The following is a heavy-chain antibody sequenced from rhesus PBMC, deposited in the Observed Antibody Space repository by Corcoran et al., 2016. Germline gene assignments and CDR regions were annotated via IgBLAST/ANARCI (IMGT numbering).Heavy chain of an antibody. CDR3: ARKGLFGLDPHFDY. CDR2: IRGSKRRT. J-gene: IGHJ4*01. CDR1: GYSISSGSY. Sequence: QVQLQESGPGLVKPSETLSLTCAVSGYSISSGSYWGWIRQPPGQGREYIGNIRGSKRRTSDNTSLNSLSTISDDTTKNHFALTLCCAAAADATVYYYARKGLFGLDPHFDYWGQGVLVTVYS. D-gene: IGHD3-3*01. V-gene: IGHV4-99*01.